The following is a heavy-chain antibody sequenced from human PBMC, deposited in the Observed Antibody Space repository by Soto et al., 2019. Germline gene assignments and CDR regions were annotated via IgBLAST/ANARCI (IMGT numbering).Heavy chain of an antibody. J-gene: IGHJ4*02. D-gene: IGHD3-9*01. Sequence: GGSLRLSCAASGVTFSNAWMSWVRQAPGKGLEWVGRIKSKTDGGTTDYAAPVKGRFTISRDDSKNTLYLQMNSLKTEDTAVYYCTTSYYDILTGYYIPPLDYWGQGTLVTSPQ. CDR3: TTSYYDILTGYYIPPLDY. V-gene: IGHV3-15*01. CDR1: GVTFSNAW. CDR2: IKSKTDGGTT.